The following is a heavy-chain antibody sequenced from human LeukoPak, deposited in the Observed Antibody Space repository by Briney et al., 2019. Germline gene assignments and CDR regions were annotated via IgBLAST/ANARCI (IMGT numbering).Heavy chain of an antibody. J-gene: IGHJ4*02. CDR1: GFTYSSFG. V-gene: IGHV3-30*02. Sequence: GRTLRLPCAASGFTYSSFGMHWASQAPGKGLEQVSFVRYDGTNKYYAASVKGRFTSSRDNSKKTLYLHMDSLRAEDTAVYYCAKDWGSGTSLYYFDYWGQGTLVTVSS. D-gene: IGHD3-16*01. CDR2: VRYDGTNK. CDR3: AKDWGSGTSLYYFDY.